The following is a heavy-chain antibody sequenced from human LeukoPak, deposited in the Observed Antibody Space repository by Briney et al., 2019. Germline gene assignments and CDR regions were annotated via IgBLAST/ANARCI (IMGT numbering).Heavy chain of an antibody. CDR1: VYTFTSYG. V-gene: IGHV1-3*03. Sequence: ASVKVSCKASVYTFTSYGISWVRPAPGQGREWMGWINVGNVNAKYSQELQGRVTITRDTSESTAYMELRRLRSEDMDVYYCARDPYSGSFWTVVPKYYFDYWGQGTLVTVSS. CDR3: ARDPYSGSFWTVVPKYYFDY. CDR2: INVGNVNA. J-gene: IGHJ4*02. D-gene: IGHD1-26*01.